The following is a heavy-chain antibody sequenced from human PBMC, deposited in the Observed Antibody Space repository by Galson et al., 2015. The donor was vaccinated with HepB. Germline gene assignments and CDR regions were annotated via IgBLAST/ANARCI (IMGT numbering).Heavy chain of an antibody. J-gene: IGHJ4*02. D-gene: IGHD2/OR15-2a*01. CDR1: GFTFSTYW. CDR3: GRGRGSMGDYFDY. V-gene: IGHV3-7*05. Sequence: SLRLSCAASGFTFSTYWMSWVRQAPGKGLEWVANINQEGGDKYYVDSVKGRLTISRDNAKNSLYLQMNGLRAEDTAVYYCGRGRGSMGDYFDYWGQGTLVTVSS. CDR2: INQEGGDK.